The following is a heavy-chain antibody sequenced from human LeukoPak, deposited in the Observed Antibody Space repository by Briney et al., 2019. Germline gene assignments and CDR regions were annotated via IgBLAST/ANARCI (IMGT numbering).Heavy chain of an antibody. CDR3: AKDKGYSSGWYFNRFDP. J-gene: IGHJ5*02. CDR2: ISGSGGST. D-gene: IGHD6-19*01. V-gene: IGHV3-23*01. Sequence: GGSLRLSCAASGFTFSSYAMSWVRQAPGKGLEWVSAISGSGGSTYYADSVKGRFTISRDNSKNTLYLQMNSLRAEDTAVYYCAKDKGYSSGWYFNRFDPWGQGTLVTVSS. CDR1: GFTFSSYA.